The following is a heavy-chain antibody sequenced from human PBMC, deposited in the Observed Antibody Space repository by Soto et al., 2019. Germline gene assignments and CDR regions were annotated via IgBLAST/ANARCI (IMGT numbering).Heavy chain of an antibody. V-gene: IGHV1-18*01. Sequence: ASVKVSCKASGYTFTSYGISWVRQAPGQGLEWMGWISAYNGNTNYAQKLQGRVTMTTDTSTSTAYMELRSLRSDDTAVYYCARVSRLTTVTTFGYWGQGTLVNVSS. CDR3: ARVSRLTTVTTFGY. CDR1: GYTFTSYG. J-gene: IGHJ4*02. D-gene: IGHD4-17*01. CDR2: ISAYNGNT.